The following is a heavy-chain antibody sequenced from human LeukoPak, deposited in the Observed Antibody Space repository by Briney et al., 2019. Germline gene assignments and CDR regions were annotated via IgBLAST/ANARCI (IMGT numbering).Heavy chain of an antibody. V-gene: IGHV3-30*02. CDR2: IRYDGSNK. CDR3: AKDPDY. J-gene: IGHJ4*02. Sequence: GGSLRLSCAAPGFSFSTYGLHWVRQAPGKGLERVAFIRYDGSNKYYADSVKGRFTISRDNSKRTLYLQVNSLRAEDTAVYYCAKDPDYWGQGTLVTVSS. CDR1: GFSFSTYG.